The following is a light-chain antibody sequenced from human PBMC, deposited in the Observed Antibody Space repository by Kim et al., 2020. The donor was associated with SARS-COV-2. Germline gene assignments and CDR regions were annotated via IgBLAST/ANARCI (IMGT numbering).Light chain of an antibody. CDR2: GAS. CDR1: QSVSSN. Sequence: EIVMTQSPVTLSVSPGERATLSCRASQSVSSNLAWYQQKPVQPPRLLIHGASTRATDVPARFSGSGSGTEFTLTISSLQSEDFSIYYCHQYNNWPGTFGQGTKVDIK. CDR3: HQYNNWPGT. J-gene: IGKJ1*01. V-gene: IGKV3-15*01.